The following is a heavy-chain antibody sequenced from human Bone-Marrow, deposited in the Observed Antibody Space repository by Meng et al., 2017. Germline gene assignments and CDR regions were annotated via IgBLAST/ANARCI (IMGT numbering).Heavy chain of an antibody. V-gene: IGHV1-46*01. CDR1: GYTFTSYY. J-gene: IGHJ6*02. CDR2: INPSGGST. Sequence: ASVKVSCKASGYTFTSYYMHWVRQAPGQGLEWMGIINPSGGSTSYAQKFQGRVTMTRDTSTSTAYMELRSLRSDDTAVYYCARAPGSSGYLTSYYYYYGMDVWGQGTTVTVSS. CDR3: ARAPGSSGYLTSYYYYYGMDV. D-gene: IGHD3-22*01.